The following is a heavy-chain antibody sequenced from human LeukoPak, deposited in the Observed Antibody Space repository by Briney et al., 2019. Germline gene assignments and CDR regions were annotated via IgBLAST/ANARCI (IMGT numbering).Heavy chain of an antibody. Sequence: PGGSLRLSCAASGFTFRNYVIHWVRQAPGKGLEWVAVISYDGSNKYYADSVKGRFTISRDNSKNTLYLQMNSLRAEDTAVYYCARDNLYGDHENYYYYGMDVWGQGTTVTVSS. CDR1: GFTFRNYV. CDR3: ARDNLYGDHENYYYYGMDV. V-gene: IGHV3-30-3*01. J-gene: IGHJ6*02. D-gene: IGHD4-17*01. CDR2: ISYDGSNK.